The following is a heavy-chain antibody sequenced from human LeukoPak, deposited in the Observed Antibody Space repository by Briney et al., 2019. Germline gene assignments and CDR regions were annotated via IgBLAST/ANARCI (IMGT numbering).Heavy chain of an antibody. V-gene: IGHV4-34*01. CDR3: TRSPFCSGGSCYGYYFDY. Sequence: SETLSLTCAVYGGSFSGYYWSWIRQPPGKGLEWIGEINHSGSTNYNPSLKSRVTISVDTSKNQFSLKLSSVTAADTAVYYCTRSPFCSGGSCYGYYFDYWGQGTLVTVSS. D-gene: IGHD2-15*01. J-gene: IGHJ4*02. CDR2: INHSGST. CDR1: GGSFSGYY.